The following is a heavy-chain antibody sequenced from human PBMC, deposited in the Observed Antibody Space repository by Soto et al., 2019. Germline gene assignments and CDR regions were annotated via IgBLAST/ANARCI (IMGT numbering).Heavy chain of an antibody. CDR3: ARSPLGYDYVRQTWREVGDSFDI. V-gene: IGHV4-34*12. Sequence: SETLSLTCAIYGASLGGFHWTWLRQAPGKGLEWIGELIHGGSTNYNPSLKSRVTFSLDTSKNQFSLHLMSVTAADTAVYYCARSPLGYDYVRQTWREVGDSFDIWGRGTLVTVSS. D-gene: IGHD3-16*01. CDR1: GASLGGFH. CDR2: LIHGGST. J-gene: IGHJ3*02.